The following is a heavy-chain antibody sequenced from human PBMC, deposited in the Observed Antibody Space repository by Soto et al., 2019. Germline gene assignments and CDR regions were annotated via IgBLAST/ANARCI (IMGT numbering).Heavy chain of an antibody. CDR3: TRGDYDFWSGYYNWFDP. D-gene: IGHD3-3*01. V-gene: IGHV3-49*03. Sequence: EVQLVESGGGLVQPGRSLRLSCTASGFTFGDYAMSWFRQAPGKGLEWVGFIRSKAYGGTTEYAASVKGRFTISRDDSKSIAYPQMNSLKTEDTAVYYCTRGDYDFWSGYYNWFDPWGQGTLVTVSS. CDR1: GFTFGDYA. CDR2: IRSKAYGGTT. J-gene: IGHJ5*02.